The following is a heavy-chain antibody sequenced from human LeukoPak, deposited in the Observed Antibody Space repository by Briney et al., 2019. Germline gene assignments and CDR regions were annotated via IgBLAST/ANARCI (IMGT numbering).Heavy chain of an antibody. Sequence: GGSLRLSCAASGFTFSSYEMNWVRQAPGKGLEWVSYISSSGSTIYYADSVKGRFTIPRDNAKNSLYLQMNSLRAEDTAVYYCARDNTLDSYCSGGSCFKNAFDIWGQGTMVTVSS. CDR2: ISSSGSTI. D-gene: IGHD2-15*01. V-gene: IGHV3-48*03. CDR3: ARDNTLDSYCSGGSCFKNAFDI. CDR1: GFTFSSYE. J-gene: IGHJ3*02.